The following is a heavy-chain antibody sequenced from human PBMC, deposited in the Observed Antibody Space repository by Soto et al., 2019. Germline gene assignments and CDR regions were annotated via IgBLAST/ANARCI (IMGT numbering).Heavy chain of an antibody. D-gene: IGHD3-3*01. CDR3: SRGLGFLDDY. J-gene: IGHJ4*02. Sequence: QVQLVQSGAEVKKPGSSVKVSCKASGGTFSSYTISWVRQAPGQGLEWMGRFIPILGIANYAQKFQGRVTLTADKSTSTAYMKLSSLRSEDTAVYYCSRGLGFLDDYWGQGTLFTVFS. CDR1: GGTFSSYT. V-gene: IGHV1-69*02. CDR2: FIPILGIA.